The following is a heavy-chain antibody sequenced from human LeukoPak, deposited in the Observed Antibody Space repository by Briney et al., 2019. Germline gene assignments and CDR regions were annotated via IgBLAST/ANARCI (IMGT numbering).Heavy chain of an antibody. CDR3: ARDGPLRYFDY. J-gene: IGHJ4*02. CDR1: GGSISTYY. D-gene: IGHD4-17*01. V-gene: IGHV4-59*01. CDR2: IYYSGST. Sequence: PSETLSPTSTVSGGSISTYYCSWIRQPPGNGLERIGHIYYSGSTNYNPSLKSRVTISVDTSKNQFSLKPSSVTAADTAVYYCARDGPLRYFDYWGQGTLVTVSS.